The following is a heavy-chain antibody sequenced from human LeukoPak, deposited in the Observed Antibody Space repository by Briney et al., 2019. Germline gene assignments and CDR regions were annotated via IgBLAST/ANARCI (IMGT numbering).Heavy chain of an antibody. D-gene: IGHD3-9*01. CDR2: INHSGST. V-gene: IGHV4-34*01. Sequence: MTSETLSLTCAVYGGSFSGYYWSWIRQPPGKGLEWIGEINHSGSTNHNPSLKSRVTISVDTSKNQFSLKLSSVTAADTAVYYCARASGLLRYFYWGQGTLVTVSS. CDR3: ARASGLLRYFY. CDR1: GGSFSGYY. J-gene: IGHJ4*02.